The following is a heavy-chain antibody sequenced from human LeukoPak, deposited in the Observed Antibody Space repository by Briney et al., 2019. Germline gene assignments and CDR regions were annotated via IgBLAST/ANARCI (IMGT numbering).Heavy chain of an antibody. V-gene: IGHV3-33*01. D-gene: IGHD1-26*01. CDR2: IWNDGSDE. CDR1: GFTFSKYA. J-gene: IGHJ3*02. CDR3: AFEIGRSQGAFDI. Sequence: GRSLRLSCAASGFTFSKYAMHWVRQTPGKGLEWEAAIWNDGSDENYADSVKGRFTISSDNSKNTLYLQMNSLRAEDTAVYYCAFEIGRSQGAFDIWGQGTMITVSS.